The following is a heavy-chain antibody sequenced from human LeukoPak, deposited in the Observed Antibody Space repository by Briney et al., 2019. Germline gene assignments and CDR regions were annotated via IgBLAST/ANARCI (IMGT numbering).Heavy chain of an antibody. CDR3: ARRLGATSY. CDR2: IYYSGST. Sequence: SETLSLTCTVSGGSISNKYWSWIRQPPGKGLEWIGYIYYSGSTNYNPSLKSRVTILVDTSKNQFSLKLSSVTAADTAVYYCARRLGATSYWGQGTLVTVSS. J-gene: IGHJ4*02. V-gene: IGHV4-59*01. CDR1: GGSISNKY. D-gene: IGHD1-26*01.